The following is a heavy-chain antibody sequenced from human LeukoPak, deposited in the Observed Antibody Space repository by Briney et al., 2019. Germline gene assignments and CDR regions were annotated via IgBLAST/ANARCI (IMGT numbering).Heavy chain of an antibody. CDR2: IYSGGSP. V-gene: IGHV3-53*01. J-gene: IGHJ6*02. D-gene: IGHD2-2*02. CDR3: ARFIGYCSSTSCYNHGMDV. Sequence: GGSLRLSCAASGFTVSSNYMSWVRQAPGKGLEWVSVIYSGGSPYYADSVKGRFTISRDNSKNTLYLQMNSLRAEDTAVYYCARFIGYCSSTSCYNHGMDVWGQGTTVTVSS. CDR1: GFTVSSNY.